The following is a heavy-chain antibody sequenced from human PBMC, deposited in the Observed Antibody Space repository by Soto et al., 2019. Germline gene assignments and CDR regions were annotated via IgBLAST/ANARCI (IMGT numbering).Heavy chain of an antibody. CDR2: IIPILGIA. D-gene: IGHD3-22*01. CDR1: GGTFSRYT. Sequence: SVKVSCKASGGTFSRYTISWVRQAPGQGLEWMGRIIPILGIANYAQKFQGRVTITADKSTSTAYMELSSLRSEDTAVYYCARGYYYESSGYYSRPDFWGQGTQVTVS. J-gene: IGHJ4*02. V-gene: IGHV1-69*02. CDR3: ARGYYYESSGYYSRPDF.